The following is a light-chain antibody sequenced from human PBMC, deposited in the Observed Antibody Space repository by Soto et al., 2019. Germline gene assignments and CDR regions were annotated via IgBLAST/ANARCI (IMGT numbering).Light chain of an antibody. V-gene: IGKV3-20*01. J-gene: IGKJ1*01. CDR3: QQHAASPRT. CDR2: GAS. CDR1: QSVSNNY. Sequence: EVVLTQSPGTLSLSPRERATLSCRASQSVSNNYLAWYQHKPGQAPRLLIYGASNRAPGIPDRFSGSGSGPEVTLIISRLEPEDFAVYYCQQHAASPRTFGQGTLVEVK.